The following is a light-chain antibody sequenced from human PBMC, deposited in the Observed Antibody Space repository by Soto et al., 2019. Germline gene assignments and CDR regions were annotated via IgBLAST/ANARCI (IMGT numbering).Light chain of an antibody. CDR2: AAS. J-gene: IGKJ4*01. V-gene: IGKV1-39*01. CDR1: QSISSY. Sequence: DIQMTQSPSSLSASVGDRVTITCRASQSISSYLNWYQQKPGKAPKLLIYAASNLQSGVPSRFSGSGSGTDFTLTISSLQPEDFATYDCQQSYSTPRTCGGGTNVEIK. CDR3: QQSYSTPRT.